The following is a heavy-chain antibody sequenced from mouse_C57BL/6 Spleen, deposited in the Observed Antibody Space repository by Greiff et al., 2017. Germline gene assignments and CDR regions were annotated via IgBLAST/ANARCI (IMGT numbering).Heavy chain of an antibody. CDR2: INPSSGYT. CDR1: GYTFTSYW. CDR3: ATYEPFAY. V-gene: IGHV1-7*01. Sequence: QVQLQQSGAELAKPGASVKLSCKASGYTFTSYWMHWVKQRPGQGLEWIGYINPSSGYTKYNQKFKDKATLTADKYSSTAYMHLSSLTYEDSAVYYCATYEPFAYWGKGTLVTVSA. J-gene: IGHJ3*01. D-gene: IGHD2-3*01.